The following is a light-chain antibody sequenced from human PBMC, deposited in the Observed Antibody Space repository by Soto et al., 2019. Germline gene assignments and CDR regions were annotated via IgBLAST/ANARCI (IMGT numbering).Light chain of an antibody. V-gene: IGLV2-8*01. CDR3: AAWDDSLSVGV. CDR1: SSDVGGYNY. CDR2: EVN. Sequence: QSVLTQPPSASGSPGQSVAISCTGTSSDVGGYNYVSWYQQYPGKAPKLMIYEVNKRPSGVPDRFSGSKSGNTASLTVSGLQAEDEADYFCAAWDDSLSVGVFGTGTKVTVL. J-gene: IGLJ1*01.